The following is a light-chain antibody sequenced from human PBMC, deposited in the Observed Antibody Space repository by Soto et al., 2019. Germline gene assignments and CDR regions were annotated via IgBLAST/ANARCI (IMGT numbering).Light chain of an antibody. CDR1: QTISSW. Sequence: DIQMTKSPATLSGSVGDRVTITCRASQTISSWLAWYQQKPGKAPKLLIYKASTLKSGVPSRFSGSGSGTEFTLTISSLQPDDFATYYCQQYVRAFRSFGQGTKVDIK. J-gene: IGKJ1*01. V-gene: IGKV1-5*03. CDR3: QQYVRAFRS. CDR2: KAS.